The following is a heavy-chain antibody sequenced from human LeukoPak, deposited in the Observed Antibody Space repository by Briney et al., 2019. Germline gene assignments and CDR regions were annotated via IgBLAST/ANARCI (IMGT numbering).Heavy chain of an antibody. D-gene: IGHD1-26*01. J-gene: IGHJ4*02. V-gene: IGHV3-9*03. CDR2: ISWNSGSI. Sequence: GGSLRLSCAASGFTFDDYAMHWVRQAPGKGLEWVSGISWNSGSIGYGDSVKGRFTISRDNAKNSLYLQMNSLRAEDMALYYCAKDRSYSMSYFAHWGQGTLVTVSS. CDR1: GFTFDDYA. CDR3: AKDRSYSMSYFAH.